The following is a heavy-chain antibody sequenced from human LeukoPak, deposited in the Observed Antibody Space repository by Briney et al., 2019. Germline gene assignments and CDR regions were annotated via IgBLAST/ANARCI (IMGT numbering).Heavy chain of an antibody. CDR2: ISSSSSYI. J-gene: IGHJ4*02. D-gene: IGHD1-26*01. CDR1: GFTFSSYS. CDR3: AREYSGSYSTY. V-gene: IGHV3-21*04. Sequence: GGSLRLSCAASGFTFSSYSMNWVRQAPGKGLEWVSSISSSSSYIYYPYSVKGRFTISSDNAKNSLYLQMTSLVAEATVVYYSAREYSGSYSTYWGQGTLVTVSS.